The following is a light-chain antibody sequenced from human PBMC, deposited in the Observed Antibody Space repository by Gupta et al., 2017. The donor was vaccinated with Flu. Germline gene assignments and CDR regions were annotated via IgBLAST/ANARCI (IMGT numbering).Light chain of an antibody. CDR1: SSNIGKNY. V-gene: IGLV1-51*01. CDR3: GAWASSLRAGV. J-gene: IGLJ2*01. Sequence: QSVLTQPPSVFAAPGQKIAMSCSGSSSNIGKNYVSWYVQVPGAAPKLLSYNNNKRPSGIPDRFSGSKSGTSAIFGITGLPTGEEAEDVCGAWASSLRAGVCGGGTKLNV. CDR2: NNN.